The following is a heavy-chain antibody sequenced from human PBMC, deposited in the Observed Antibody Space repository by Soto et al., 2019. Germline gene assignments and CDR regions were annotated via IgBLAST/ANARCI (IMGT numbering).Heavy chain of an antibody. J-gene: IGHJ4*02. CDR2: ISYDGSNK. CDR3: ANAPAKEWAPLFDY. V-gene: IGHV3-30*18. CDR1: GFTFSSYG. Sequence: PGGSLRLSCAASGFTFSSYGMRWVRQAPGKGLEWVAVISYDGSNKHYADSVKGRFTISRDNSKNTLYLQMNSLRAEDTAVYYCANAPAKEWAPLFDYWGQGTLVTVSS. D-gene: IGHD1-26*01.